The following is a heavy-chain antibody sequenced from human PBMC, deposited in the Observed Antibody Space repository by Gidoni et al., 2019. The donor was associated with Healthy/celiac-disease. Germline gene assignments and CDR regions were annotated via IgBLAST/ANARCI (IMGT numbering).Heavy chain of an antibody. CDR2: INPNSGGT. D-gene: IGHD3-3*01. CDR3: ARGVTIFGVVPCGMDV. V-gene: IGHV1-2*04. Sequence: QVQLVHSGAEVKKPGASVKVSCKASGYTFPGYYMHWVRQAPGQGLEWMGLINPNSGGTNYAQKFQGWVTMTRDTSISTAYMELSRLRSDDTAVYYCARGVTIFGVVPCGMDVWGQGTTVTVSS. J-gene: IGHJ6*02. CDR1: GYTFPGYY.